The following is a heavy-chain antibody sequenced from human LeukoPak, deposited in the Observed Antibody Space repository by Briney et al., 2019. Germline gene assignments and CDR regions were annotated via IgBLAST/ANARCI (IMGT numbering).Heavy chain of an antibody. CDR2: IYHSGST. D-gene: IGHD4-11*01. J-gene: IGHJ3*02. CDR1: GGSISSGGYS. CDR3: ARRTTTTVTTDQLEAVDAFDI. V-gene: IGHV4-30-2*01. Sequence: PSETLSLTCAVSGGSISSGGYSWSWIRQPPGKGLESIGYIYHSGSTYYNPSLKSRVTISVDRSKNQFSLKLSSVTAADTAVYYCARRTTTTVTTDQLEAVDAFDIWGQGTMVTVSS.